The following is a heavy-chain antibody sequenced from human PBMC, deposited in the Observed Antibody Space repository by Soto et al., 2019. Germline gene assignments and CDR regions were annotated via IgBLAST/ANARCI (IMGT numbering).Heavy chain of an antibody. Sequence: KPSETLSLTCTVSGGSITNYYWIWIRQPAGKGLEWIGRIYTKERTNYNLSFRNRVTMSVDTSKNQFSLKLDAVTAADTAVYYCARDDYKDGGNNWFDPWGQGTLVTVSS. D-gene: IGHD3-16*01. CDR1: GGSITNYY. CDR3: ARDDYKDGGNNWFDP. V-gene: IGHV4-4*07. J-gene: IGHJ5*02. CDR2: IYTKERT.